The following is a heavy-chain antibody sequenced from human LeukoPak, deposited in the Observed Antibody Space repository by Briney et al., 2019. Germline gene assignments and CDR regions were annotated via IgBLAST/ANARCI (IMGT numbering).Heavy chain of an antibody. D-gene: IGHD6-13*01. V-gene: IGHV3-30*04. CDR3: ARDPYSSTPRYYLDY. J-gene: IGHJ4*02. Sequence: PGRSLRLSCAASGSTFSSYAMHWVRQAPGKGLEWVAVISYDGSNKYYADSVKGRFTISRDISKNTLYLQMNSLRAEDTAVYYCARDPYSSTPRYYLDYWGQGTLVTVSS. CDR2: ISYDGSNK. CDR1: GSTFSSYA.